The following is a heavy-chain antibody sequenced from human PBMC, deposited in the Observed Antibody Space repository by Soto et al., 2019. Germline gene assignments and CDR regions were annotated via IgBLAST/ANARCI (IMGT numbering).Heavy chain of an antibody. Sequence: SLNCASWGVALGSRNWWAWVRQAPGKGLEWIGEIDHSGSTNYNPSLNSRVTISLDRSKNQFSLKLSSVAAADTAVYYCARRIFYAFDIWGQGTMVT. J-gene: IGHJ3*02. CDR3: ARRIFYAFDI. D-gene: IGHD3-9*01. CDR1: GVALGSRNW. CDR2: IDHSGST. V-gene: IGHV4-4*02.